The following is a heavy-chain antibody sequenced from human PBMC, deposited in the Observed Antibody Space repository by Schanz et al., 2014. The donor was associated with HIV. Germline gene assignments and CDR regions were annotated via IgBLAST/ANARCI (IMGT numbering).Heavy chain of an antibody. CDR1: GFTFSDYG. J-gene: IGHJ4*02. V-gene: IGHV3-33*01. CDR2: ILYDGSNK. D-gene: IGHD4-4*01. Sequence: QVQLVESGGGVVQPGRSLRLSCAASGFTFSDYGMHWVRQAPGKGLEWVAVILYDGSNKYYADSVKGRFTISRDNSKNTLYLQMNSLRAEDTAVYYCARSNYVGLYYFDYWGQGTLVTVSS. CDR3: ARSNYVGLYYFDY.